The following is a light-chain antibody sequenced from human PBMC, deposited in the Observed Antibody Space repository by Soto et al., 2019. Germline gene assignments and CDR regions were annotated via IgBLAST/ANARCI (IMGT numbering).Light chain of an antibody. CDR1: QSVSSSS. V-gene: IGKV3-20*01. CDR3: QHYGASPKYT. Sequence: EIVLTQSPGTLSLSPGQRATLSCRASQSVSSSSLAWYQQRPGQAPRLLIYGASRRTTGIPDRFSGSGSGTDFTITISRLEPEDFAVYYCQHYGASPKYTFGQGTKLEIK. CDR2: GAS. J-gene: IGKJ2*01.